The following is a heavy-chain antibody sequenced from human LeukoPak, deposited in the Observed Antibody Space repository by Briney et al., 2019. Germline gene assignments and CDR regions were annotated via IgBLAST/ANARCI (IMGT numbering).Heavy chain of an antibody. D-gene: IGHD6-13*01. CDR2: VIPIFGTA. V-gene: IGHV1-69*05. CDR3: ARDWRTSGIAAAGTFDP. J-gene: IGHJ5*02. CDR1: GGTFSSYA. Sequence: SVKVSCKASGGTFSSYAISWVRQAPGQALEWMGGVIPIFGTANYAQKFQGRVTITTDESTSTAYMELSSLRSEDTAVYYCARDWRTSGIAAAGTFDPWGQGTLVTVSS.